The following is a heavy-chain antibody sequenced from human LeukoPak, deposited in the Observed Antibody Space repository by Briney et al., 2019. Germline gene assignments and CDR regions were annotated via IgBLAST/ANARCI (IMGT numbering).Heavy chain of an antibody. CDR2: ISSSGSYT. V-gene: IGHV3-11*06. Sequence: PGGSLRLSCAASGFIFSDYYMSWIRQAPGKGLEWVSYISSSGSYTNYADSVKGRFTISRDNAKNSLYLQMNSLRVEDTAVYYCASVYGVLGSRDQQLVHGGQGTLVTVSS. CDR3: ASVYGVLGSRDQQLVH. CDR1: GFIFSDYY. J-gene: IGHJ4*02. D-gene: IGHD6-13*01.